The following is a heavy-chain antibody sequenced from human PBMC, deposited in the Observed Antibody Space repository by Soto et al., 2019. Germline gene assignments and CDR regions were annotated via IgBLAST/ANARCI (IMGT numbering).Heavy chain of an antibody. CDR1: GFTFSSYS. Sequence: EVQLVESGGGLVKPGGSLRLSCAASGFTFSSYSMNWDRQAPGKGLEWVSSISSSRSYIYYADSVKGRFTISRDNAKHSLYLKMNSLSADDTAGYYCAREHLSHPEAYFDYWGQGTLVTVSS. CDR3: AREHLSHPEAYFDY. V-gene: IGHV3-21*01. CDR2: ISSSRSYI. J-gene: IGHJ4*02.